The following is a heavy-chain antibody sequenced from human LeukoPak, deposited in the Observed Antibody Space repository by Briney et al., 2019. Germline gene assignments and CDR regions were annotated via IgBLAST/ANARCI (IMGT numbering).Heavy chain of an antibody. CDR2: IFYSGST. CDR1: GGSIYSYY. Sequence: PSETLSLTCSVSGGSIYSYYWSWIRQPPGKGLEWLGYIFYSGSTKYNPSLKSRVTISVDTSKNQFSLKLSSVTVADTAIYYCTRVNVHGYSDYWGQGTLVTVSS. CDR3: TRVNVHGYSDY. V-gene: IGHV4-59*01. J-gene: IGHJ4*02.